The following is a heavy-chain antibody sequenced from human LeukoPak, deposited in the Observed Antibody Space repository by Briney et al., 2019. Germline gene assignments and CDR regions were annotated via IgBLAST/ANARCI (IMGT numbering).Heavy chain of an antibody. D-gene: IGHD2-21*02. Sequence: GGSLRLSCAASGFTFSNCAMSWVRQAPEKGLEWVSGISGSGSSTYYADSVKGRFTISRDNSENTLSLQMNSLRADDTAIYYCASVVVTAIRDYWGQGTLVTVSS. CDR2: ISGSGSST. CDR1: GFTFSNCA. J-gene: IGHJ4*02. CDR3: ASVVVTAIRDY. V-gene: IGHV3-23*01.